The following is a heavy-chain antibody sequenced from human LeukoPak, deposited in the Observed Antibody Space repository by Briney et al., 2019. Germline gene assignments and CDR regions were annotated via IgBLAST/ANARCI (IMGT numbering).Heavy chain of an antibody. Sequence: PGGSLRLSCAASGFTFSSYAMNWVRQAPGKGLEWVSAISGSGGSTYYAGSVQGRFSISRDNSKNTLYLQMNSLRAEDTAVYSCAKDRSQLDFWKRGMDVWGKGTTVTVSS. CDR3: AKDRSQLDFWKRGMDV. CDR1: GFTFSSYA. J-gene: IGHJ6*03. CDR2: ISGSGGST. V-gene: IGHV3-23*01. D-gene: IGHD3/OR15-3a*01.